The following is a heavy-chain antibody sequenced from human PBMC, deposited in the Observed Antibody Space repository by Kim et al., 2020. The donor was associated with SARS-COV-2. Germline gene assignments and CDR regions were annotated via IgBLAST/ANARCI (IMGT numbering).Heavy chain of an antibody. CDR1: GFTVSSNY. J-gene: IGHJ4*02. CDR2: IYSGGST. V-gene: IGHV3-66*01. D-gene: IGHD3-10*01. CDR3: ARDPYYYGSGLYD. Sequence: GGSLRLSCAASGFTVSSNYMSWVRQAPGKGLEWVSVIYSGGSTYYADSVKGRFTISRDNSKNTLYLQMNSLRAEETAVYYCARDPYYYGSGLYDWGQGTLVTVSS.